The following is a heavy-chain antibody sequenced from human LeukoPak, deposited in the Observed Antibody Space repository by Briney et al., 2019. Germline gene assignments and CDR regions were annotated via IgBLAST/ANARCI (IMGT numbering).Heavy chain of an antibody. CDR2: ISGSGGST. Sequence: GGSLRLSCAASGFTLSNYAMSWVRQAPGKGLEWVSGISGSGGSTYYADSVKGRFTISRDNSKNTLYLQMNSLRAEDTAVYYCAKVSGRVYCSSTSCYYGGAFDIWGQGTMVTVSS. J-gene: IGHJ3*02. CDR3: AKVSGRVYCSSTSCYYGGAFDI. D-gene: IGHD2-2*01. V-gene: IGHV3-23*01. CDR1: GFTLSNYA.